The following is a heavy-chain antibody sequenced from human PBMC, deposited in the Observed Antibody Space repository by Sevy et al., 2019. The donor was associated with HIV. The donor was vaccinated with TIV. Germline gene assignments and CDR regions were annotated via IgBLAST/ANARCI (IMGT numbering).Heavy chain of an antibody. J-gene: IGHJ4*02. CDR2: LNHSGTT. CDR1: GGSFGTYF. V-gene: IGHV4-34*01. CDR3: AREGGDY. D-gene: IGHD3-16*01. Sequence: SETLSLTCAVYGGSFGTYFWSWIRQPPGKGLEWIGELNHSGTTNYNPSLKSRVTTSLDTSKNQFSLKLRSVTAADTAMYYCAREGGDYWGQGTLVTVSS.